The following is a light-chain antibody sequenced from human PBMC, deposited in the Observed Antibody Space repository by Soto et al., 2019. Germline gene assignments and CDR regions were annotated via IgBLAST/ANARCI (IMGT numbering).Light chain of an antibody. CDR1: QSVSSN. J-gene: IGKJ1*01. CDR2: GAS. CDR3: QQYNNWPPWT. Sequence: EIVMTQSPATLSVSPGERATLSCRASQSVSSNLAWYKQKPGQAPRLLIYGASTRATGIPARFSGSGSWTEFTLTISSLQSEDFAVYYCQQYNNWPPWTFGQGTKVDIK. V-gene: IGKV3-15*01.